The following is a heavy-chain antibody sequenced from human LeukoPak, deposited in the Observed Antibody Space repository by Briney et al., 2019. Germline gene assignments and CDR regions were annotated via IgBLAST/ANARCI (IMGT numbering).Heavy chain of an antibody. V-gene: IGHV4-61*02. CDR1: GGSISSGSYY. D-gene: IGHD4-17*01. Sequence: PSETLPLTCTDSGGSISSGSYYWSWLRQPAGKGLEWIGRIYTSGSTNYNPSLKSRVTISVATSNHQFSLKLTAVTAADAAVYYCARETTVTTAFDYWGQGTLVTVSS. CDR2: IYTSGST. CDR3: ARETTVTTAFDY. J-gene: IGHJ4*02.